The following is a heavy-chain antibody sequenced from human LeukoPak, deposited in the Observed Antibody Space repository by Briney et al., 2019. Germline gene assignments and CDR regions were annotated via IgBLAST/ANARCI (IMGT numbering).Heavy chain of an antibody. CDR3: AKDSTTVTTAFDY. D-gene: IGHD4-17*01. J-gene: IGHJ4*02. Sequence: PGRSLRLSCAASGFTFSSYAMHWVRQAPGKGLEWVALISYDGSNEYYADSVKGRFTVSGDNSKNTLYLQMNSLRAEDTAVHYCAKDSTTVTTAFDYWGQGTLVTVSS. CDR2: ISYDGSNE. CDR1: GFTFSSYA. V-gene: IGHV3-30-3*01.